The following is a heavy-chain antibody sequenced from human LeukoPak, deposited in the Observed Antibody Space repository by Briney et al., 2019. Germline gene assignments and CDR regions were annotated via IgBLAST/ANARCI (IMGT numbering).Heavy chain of an antibody. Sequence: RGSPRLSRAASGVPFCSYAMSSGRPTPQRGREWVAGISGGADGTYYADSPKGRFTISRDNSRSTLYLQMNSLRAEDTAVYYCAKYGGWHLHEYHFDSGGQGTLVTVSS. D-gene: IGHD2-15*01. V-gene: IGHV3-23*01. CDR1: GVPFCSYA. CDR2: ISGGADGT. CDR3: AKYGGWHLHEYHFDS. J-gene: IGHJ4*02.